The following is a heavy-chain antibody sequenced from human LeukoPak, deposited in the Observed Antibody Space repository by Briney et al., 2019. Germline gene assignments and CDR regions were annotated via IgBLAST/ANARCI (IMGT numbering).Heavy chain of an antibody. D-gene: IGHD1/OR15-1a*01. V-gene: IGHV4-59*12. CDR2: IYYSGST. J-gene: IGHJ5*02. CDR3: AARWRGTTHCSTP. CDR1: GGSISSYY. Sequence: SETLSLTCTVSGGSISSYYWSWIRQPPGKGLEWIGYIYYSGSTNYNPSLKSRVTISVDTSKNQFSLKLSSVTAADTAVYYCAARWRGTTHCSTPGGRGPRVPVSP.